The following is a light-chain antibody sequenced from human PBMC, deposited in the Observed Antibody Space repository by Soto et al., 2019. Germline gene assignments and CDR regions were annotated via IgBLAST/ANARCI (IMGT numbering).Light chain of an antibody. Sequence: DIQMTQSPSSLSASVGDRVTITCRASQSISSYLNWYQQKPGKAPKLLIYAASSLQSGVPSRFSGSGSGTDFTLTISSLQPEDFATYYCHQRSTWPHTFGQGTKLDIK. CDR3: HQRSTWPHT. CDR1: QSISSY. J-gene: IGKJ2*01. CDR2: AAS. V-gene: IGKV1-39*01.